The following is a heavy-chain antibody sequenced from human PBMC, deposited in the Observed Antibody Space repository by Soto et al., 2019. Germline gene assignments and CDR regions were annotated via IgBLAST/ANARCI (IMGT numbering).Heavy chain of an antibody. CDR1: GFTFSSYW. CDR3: AGGGSMVVAATLRLYYYYYMDV. CDR2: IKQEGSEK. J-gene: IGHJ6*03. V-gene: IGHV3-7*01. D-gene: IGHD2-15*01. Sequence: EVQLVESGGGLVQPGGSLRLSCAASGFTFSSYWMSWVRQAPGKGLEWVANIKQEGSEKYYVDSVKGRFTISRDNAKSSLYLQMNSLRAEDAAVYYCAGGGSMVVAATLRLYYYYYMDVWGKGTTVTVSS.